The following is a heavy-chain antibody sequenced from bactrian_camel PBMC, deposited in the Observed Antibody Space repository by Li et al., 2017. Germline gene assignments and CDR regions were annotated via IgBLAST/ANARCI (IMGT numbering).Heavy chain of an antibody. D-gene: IGHD3*01. V-gene: IGHV3S53*01. J-gene: IGHJ4*01. CDR1: GDTDTSYL. Sequence: HVQLVESGGGSVQAGGSLRLSCLVSGDTDTSYLMGWFRQAPGKEREGVAAIDADGKTGYTDSVKGRFTISKGNTMNTAYLQMDSLKPEDTAVYYCVRGWGDDTWSFNYWGQGTQVTV. CDR3: VRGWGDDTWSFNY. CDR2: IDADGKT.